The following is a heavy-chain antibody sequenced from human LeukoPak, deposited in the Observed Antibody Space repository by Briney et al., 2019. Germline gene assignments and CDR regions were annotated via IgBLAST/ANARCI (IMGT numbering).Heavy chain of an antibody. CDR2: IIPIFGTA. Sequence: RRASVTVSCKASGGTFSSYAISWVRQAPGQGLEWMGGIIPIFGTANYARKFQGRVTITADKSTSTAYMELSSLRSEDTAVYYCARSLVTPDWFDPWGQGTLVTVSS. V-gene: IGHV1-69*06. J-gene: IGHJ5*02. D-gene: IGHD2-21*02. CDR3: ARSLVTPDWFDP. CDR1: GGTFSSYA.